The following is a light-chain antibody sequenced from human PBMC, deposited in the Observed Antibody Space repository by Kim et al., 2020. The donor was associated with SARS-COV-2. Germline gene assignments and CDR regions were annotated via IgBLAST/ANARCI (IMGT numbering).Light chain of an antibody. CDR2: EVT. J-gene: IGLJ3*02. V-gene: IGLV2-11*03. CDR3: CSYAGSYTWV. CDR1: HSDIGDYDY. Sequence: GHSVTISSTGPHSDIGDYDYVSWYQQHPDKAPKLILFEVTKRPSGVPDRFSGSKSDITAFLTVSGLQADDEADYFCCSYAGSYTWVFGGGTQLTVL.